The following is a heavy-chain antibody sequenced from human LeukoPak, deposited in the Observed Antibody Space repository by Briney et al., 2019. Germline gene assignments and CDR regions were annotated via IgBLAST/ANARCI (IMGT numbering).Heavy chain of an antibody. CDR2: ISGSGFDI. Sequence: QPGGSLRLSCEASGFTFSSFAMSWVRQSPGKGLEWVSAISGSGFDIWYTDSVRGRFTVSRDNSKNTLFLQMNSLRAEDAAVHYCVKDYLVRGVIIPNWGQGTLVTVSS. CDR1: GFTFSSFA. CDR3: VKDYLVRGVIIPN. D-gene: IGHD3-10*01. J-gene: IGHJ4*02. V-gene: IGHV3-23*01.